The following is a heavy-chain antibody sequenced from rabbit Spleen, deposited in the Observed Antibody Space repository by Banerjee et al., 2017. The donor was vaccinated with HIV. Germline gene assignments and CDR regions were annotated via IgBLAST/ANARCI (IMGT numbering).Heavy chain of an antibody. CDR2: IYNGDGST. V-gene: IGHV1S47*01. D-gene: IGHD4-1*01. CDR1: GFDFNTYG. J-gene: IGHJ4*01. CDR3: ARDIPSNGWGDFDL. Sequence: QEQLVESGGGLVQPGGSLKLSCKASGFDFNTYGVSWVRQAPGKGLEWIACIYNGDGSTYYASWVKGRFTISKPSSTTVTLQMTSLTAADTATYFCARDIPSNGWGDFDLWGQGPLVTVS.